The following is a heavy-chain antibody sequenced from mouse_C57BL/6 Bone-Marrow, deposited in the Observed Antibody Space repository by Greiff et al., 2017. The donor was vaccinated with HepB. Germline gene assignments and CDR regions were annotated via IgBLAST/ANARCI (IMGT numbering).Heavy chain of an antibody. Sequence: QVHVKQPGAELVRPGSSVKLSCKASGYTFTSYWMDWVKQRPGQGLEWIGNIYPSDSETHYNQKFKDKATLTVDKSSSTAYMQLSSLTSEDSAVYYCAGGNLFAYWGQGTLVTVSA. J-gene: IGHJ3*01. CDR1: GYTFTSYW. CDR2: IYPSDSET. V-gene: IGHV1-61*01. CDR3: AGGNLFAY. D-gene: IGHD2-1*01.